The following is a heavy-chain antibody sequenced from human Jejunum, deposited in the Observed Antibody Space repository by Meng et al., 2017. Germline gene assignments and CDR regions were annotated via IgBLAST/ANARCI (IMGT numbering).Heavy chain of an antibody. CDR3: AKGQYCRAGSCRNQMNHDS. J-gene: IGHJ4*02. CDR1: GFTFTNYG. CDR2: ISLPSSGTA. V-gene: IGHV3-23*01. Sequence: GESLKISCAASGFTFTNYGMSWVRQAPGKGLEWVSSISLPSSGTAFYADSVKGRFTISRDSSDNTLYLQMNSLRAEDTAVYYCAKGQYCRAGSCRNQMNHDSWGQGTLVTVSS. D-gene: IGHD6-19*01.